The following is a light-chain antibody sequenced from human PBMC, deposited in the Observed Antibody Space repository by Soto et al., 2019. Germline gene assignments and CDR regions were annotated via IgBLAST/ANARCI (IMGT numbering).Light chain of an antibody. Sequence: EIVLTQSPGTLSLSPGERATLSCRASQSVSSDYLAWYEQKAGEARRLLIFGASSRATGVPDRFSGSGSGTDFTLTISRLEPEDFALYYCQQYVSSPFTFGAGTNVDI. CDR2: GAS. J-gene: IGKJ3*01. CDR3: QQYVSSPFT. CDR1: QSVSSDY. V-gene: IGKV3-20*01.